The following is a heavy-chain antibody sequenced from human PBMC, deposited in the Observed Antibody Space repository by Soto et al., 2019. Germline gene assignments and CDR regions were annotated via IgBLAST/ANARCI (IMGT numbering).Heavy chain of an antibody. D-gene: IGHD2-2*01. CDR1: GGTFSSYA. CDR2: IIPIFGTA. J-gene: IGHJ6*02. CDR3: ARLRCISTSCHPGDYYYYGMDV. V-gene: IGHV1-69*13. Sequence: SVKVSCKASGGTFSSYAISWVRQAPGQGLEWMGGIIPIFGTANYAQKFQGRVTITADESTSTAYMELSSLRSEDTAVYYCARLRCISTSCHPGDYYYYGMDVWGQGTTVTVSS.